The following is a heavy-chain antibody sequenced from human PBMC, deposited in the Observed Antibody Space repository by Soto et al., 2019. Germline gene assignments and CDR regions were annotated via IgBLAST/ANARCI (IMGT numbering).Heavy chain of an antibody. V-gene: IGHV3-7*03. Sequence: EVQLVESGGGLVQPGGSLRLSCAVSGFIFRDYWMTWVRQAPGKGLEWVANINTEGSEKYYVDSVKGRFTISRDNAKNSLYLQRISPRAEDTAIYYCARARIDYWGRGTLITVSS. J-gene: IGHJ4*02. CDR2: INTEGSEK. CDR1: GFIFRDYW. CDR3: ARARIDY.